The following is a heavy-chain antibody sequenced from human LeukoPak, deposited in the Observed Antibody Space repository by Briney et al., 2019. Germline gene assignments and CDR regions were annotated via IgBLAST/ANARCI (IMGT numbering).Heavy chain of an antibody. Sequence: GGSLRLSCAASGFTFSSYEMNWVRQAPGKGLEWVSYISSSGSTIYYADPVKGRFTISRDNAKNSLCLQMNSLRAEDTAVYYCARGGSSGYFYDTFDIWGQGTMVTVSS. J-gene: IGHJ3*02. D-gene: IGHD3-22*01. CDR1: GFTFSSYE. CDR2: ISSSGSTI. V-gene: IGHV3-48*03. CDR3: ARGGSSGYFYDTFDI.